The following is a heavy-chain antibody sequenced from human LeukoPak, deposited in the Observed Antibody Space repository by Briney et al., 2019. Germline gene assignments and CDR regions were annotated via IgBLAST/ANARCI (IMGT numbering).Heavy chain of an antibody. V-gene: IGHV3-30*02. CDR3: ARDPSFRPGYFDY. J-gene: IGHJ4*02. Sequence: GGSLRLSCAASGFTFSSYGMHWVRQAPGKGLEWVAFIRYDGSNKYYADSVKGRFTISRDNSKNTLYLQMNSLRAEDTAVYYCARDPSFRPGYFDYWGQGTLVTVSS. CDR2: IRYDGSNK. CDR1: GFTFSSYG.